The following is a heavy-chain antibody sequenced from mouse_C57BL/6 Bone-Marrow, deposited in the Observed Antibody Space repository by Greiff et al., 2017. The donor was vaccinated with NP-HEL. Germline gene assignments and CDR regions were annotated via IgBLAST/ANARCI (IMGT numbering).Heavy chain of an antibody. D-gene: IGHD1-1*01. CDR3: TGGGSSYEYFDV. CDR2: IRLKSDNYAT. J-gene: IGHJ1*03. Sequence: DVMLVESGGGLVQPGGSMKLSCVASGFTFSNYWMNWVRQSPEKGLEWVAQIRLKSDNYATHYAESVKGRFTISRDDSKSSVYLQMNNLRAEDTGIYYCTGGGSSYEYFDVWGTGTTVTVSS. CDR1: GFTFSNYW. V-gene: IGHV6-3*01.